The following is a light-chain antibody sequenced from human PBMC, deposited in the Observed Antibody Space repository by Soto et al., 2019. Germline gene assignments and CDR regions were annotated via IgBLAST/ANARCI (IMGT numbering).Light chain of an antibody. J-gene: IGKJ2*01. V-gene: IGKV1-5*03. Sequence: DIQMTQSPSTLSASVGDRVTISCRASQSISSWLAWYQQKPGKAPKLLIYKASTLESGVPSRFSGRGSGTEFTLTISSLQPDDFATYYCQQYDSDWYTFGQGTKVDIK. CDR3: QQYDSDWYT. CDR2: KAS. CDR1: QSISSW.